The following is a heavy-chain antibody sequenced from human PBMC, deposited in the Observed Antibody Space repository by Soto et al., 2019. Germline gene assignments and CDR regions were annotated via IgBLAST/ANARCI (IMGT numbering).Heavy chain of an antibody. V-gene: IGHV3-15*01. CDR1: GFTFHNAW. J-gene: IGHJ4*02. Sequence: PGGSLRLSCAASGFTFHNAWMSWVRQAPGKGLEWLGRIKSNTDGGTTDYAAPVKDRFTISRDDSTNTLYLDINSLKSEDTAVYSCTPVLAKAVYCFDYWGRGTLFTVS. CDR3: TPVLAKAVYCFDY. CDR2: IKSNTDGGTT. D-gene: IGHD6-19*01.